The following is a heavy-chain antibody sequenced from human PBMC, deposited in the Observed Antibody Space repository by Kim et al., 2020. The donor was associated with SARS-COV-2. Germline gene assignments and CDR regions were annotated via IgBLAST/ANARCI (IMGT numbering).Heavy chain of an antibody. V-gene: IGHV4-59*01. D-gene: IGHD4-17*01. Sequence: SLKRRVTIAGDTSKNQVSLKLSSLTAADTAVYYCARDRHDYGDYYLAFEIWGQGTMVTVSS. CDR3: ARDRHDYGDYYLAFEI. J-gene: IGHJ3*02.